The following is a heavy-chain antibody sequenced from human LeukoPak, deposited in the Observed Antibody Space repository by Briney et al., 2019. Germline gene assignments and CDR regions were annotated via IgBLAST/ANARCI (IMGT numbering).Heavy chain of an antibody. CDR3: ARAVGACWFDP. V-gene: IGHV3-7*03. Sequence: GGSLRLSCAASGFTVSSNYMSWVRQAPGKGLEWVANIKQDGSEKYYVDSVDGRFTISRDNAENSLYLQMNSLRAEDTAVYYCARAVGACWFDPWGQGTLVTVSS. CDR2: IKQDGSEK. J-gene: IGHJ5*02. CDR1: GFTVSSNY. D-gene: IGHD4/OR15-4a*01.